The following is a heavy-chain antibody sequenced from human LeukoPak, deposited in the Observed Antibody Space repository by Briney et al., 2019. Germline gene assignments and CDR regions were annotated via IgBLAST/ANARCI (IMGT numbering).Heavy chain of an antibody. CDR2: ISYDGSNK. Sequence: GGSLRLSCAASGFTFSSYAMHWVRQAPGKGLEWVAVISYDGSNKYYADSVKGRFTISRDNSKNTLYLQMNSLRAEDTAVYYCARVRWSCSSTSCYGSVYCYYGMDVWGQGTTVTVSS. J-gene: IGHJ6*02. CDR1: GFTFSSYA. CDR3: ARVRWSCSSTSCYGSVYCYYGMDV. V-gene: IGHV3-30*04. D-gene: IGHD2-2*01.